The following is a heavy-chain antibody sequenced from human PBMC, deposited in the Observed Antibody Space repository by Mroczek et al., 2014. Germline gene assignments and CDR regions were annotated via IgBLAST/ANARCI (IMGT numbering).Heavy chain of an antibody. J-gene: IGHJ5*02. CDR1: GGSISSGSYY. Sequence: QVQLQQWGPGLVKPSQTLSLTCTVSGGSISSGSYYWSWIRQPAGKGLEWIGRIYTSGSTNXNPSLKSRVTMSVDTSKNQFSLKLSSVTAADTAVYYCARERIAAAGPMYNWFDPWGQGTLVTVSS. V-gene: IGHV4-61*02. D-gene: IGHD6-13*01. CDR3: ARERIAAAGPMYNWFDP. CDR2: IYTSGST.